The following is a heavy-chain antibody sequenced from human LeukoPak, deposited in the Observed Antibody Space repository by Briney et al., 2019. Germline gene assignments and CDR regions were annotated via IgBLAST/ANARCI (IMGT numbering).Heavy chain of an antibody. V-gene: IGHV4-34*01. D-gene: IGHD3-10*01. J-gene: IGHJ5*02. CDR1: GGSFSGYY. CDR3: ARGMGGSGSYYNA. CDR2: INHSGST. Sequence: SETLSLTCAVYGGSFSGYYWSWIRQPARKGLEWIGEINHSGSTNYNPSLKSRVTISVDTSKNQFSLKLSSVTAADTAVYYCARGMGGSGSYYNAWGQGTLVTVSS.